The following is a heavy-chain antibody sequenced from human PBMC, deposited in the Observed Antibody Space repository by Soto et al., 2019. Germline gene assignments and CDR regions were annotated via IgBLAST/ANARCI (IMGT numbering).Heavy chain of an antibody. D-gene: IGHD6-13*01. CDR1: GFTFSTYW. V-gene: IGHV3-7*01. CDR2: IKTDGSDQ. Sequence: EVQLEESGGGLVQPGGSLRISCAASGFTFSTYWMTWVRQAPGKGLEWVANIKTDGSDQYYADSVMGRFTISRDNAQNSLYLQMNSLRGEDTAVDYCARPPGIPAAALSYWGQGTLVTVSS. CDR3: ARPPGIPAAALSY. J-gene: IGHJ4*02.